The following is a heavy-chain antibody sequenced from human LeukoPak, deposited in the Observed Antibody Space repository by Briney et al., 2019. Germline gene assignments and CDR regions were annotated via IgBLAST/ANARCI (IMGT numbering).Heavy chain of an antibody. V-gene: IGHV3-23*01. Sequence: PGGSLRLSCSASGFTFSSYAMSWVRQAPGKGLEWVSTIGGSDTNTYYADSVKGRFSISRDNAKNTLYLRMYSLRAEDTAVYYCASMAAAGTLTKYYYYYYMDVWGKGTTVTVSS. CDR3: ASMAAAGTLTKYYYYYYMDV. J-gene: IGHJ6*03. CDR2: IGGSDTNT. D-gene: IGHD6-13*01. CDR1: GFTFSSYA.